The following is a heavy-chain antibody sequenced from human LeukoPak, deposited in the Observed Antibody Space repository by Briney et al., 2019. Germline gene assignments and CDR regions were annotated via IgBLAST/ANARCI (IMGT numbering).Heavy chain of an antibody. Sequence: GGSLRLSCAASGFTFSSYEMNWVRQAPGKGLEWVSYISSSGSTIYYADSVKGRFPISRDNAKNSLYLQMNSLRAEDTAVYYCARDGGGYDFWSGYYTDYYYGMDVWGQGTTVTVSS. V-gene: IGHV3-48*03. D-gene: IGHD3-3*01. CDR3: ARDGGGYDFWSGYYTDYYYGMDV. CDR2: ISSSGSTI. CDR1: GFTFSSYE. J-gene: IGHJ6*02.